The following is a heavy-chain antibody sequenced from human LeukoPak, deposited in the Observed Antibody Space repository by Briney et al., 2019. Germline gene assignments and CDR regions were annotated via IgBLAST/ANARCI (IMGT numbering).Heavy chain of an antibody. Sequence: GESLRISCKGSGYSFTSYWISWVRQMPGKGLEWMGRIDPSDSYTNYSPSFQGHVTISADKSISTAYLQWSSLKASDTAMYYCARGGAVERYCSSTSCYWVDAFDIWGQGTMVTVSP. CDR3: ARGGAVERYCSSTSCYWVDAFDI. CDR2: IDPSDSYT. D-gene: IGHD2-2*01. V-gene: IGHV5-10-1*01. J-gene: IGHJ3*02. CDR1: GYSFTSYW.